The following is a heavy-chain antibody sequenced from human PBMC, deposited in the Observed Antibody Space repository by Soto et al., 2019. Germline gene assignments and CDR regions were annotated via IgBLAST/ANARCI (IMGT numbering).Heavy chain of an antibody. V-gene: IGHV4-30-2*01. CDR1: GGSISSGGYS. Sequence: PSETLSLTCAVSGGSISSGGYSWSWIRQPPGKGLEWIGYIYHSGSTYYNPSLKSRVTMTTDTSTSTAYMELRSLRSDDTAAYYCARVWDYYDSSGYPHPNWFDPWGQGTLVTVSS. J-gene: IGHJ5*02. CDR3: ARVWDYYDSSGYPHPNWFDP. D-gene: IGHD3-22*01. CDR2: IYHSGST.